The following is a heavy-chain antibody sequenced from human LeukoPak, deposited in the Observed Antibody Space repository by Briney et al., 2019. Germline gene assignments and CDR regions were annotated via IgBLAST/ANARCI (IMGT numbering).Heavy chain of an antibody. D-gene: IGHD4-17*01. J-gene: IGHJ5*02. Sequence: GGSLRLSCAASGFTFNSYAMYWVRQAPGKGLEWVSGIFGSGGSAHYADSVKGRFTISRDNSKNTLYLQMNSLRADDTAVYYCTKDPNGDYVGAFDPWGQGTLVTVSS. CDR1: GFTFNSYA. CDR3: TKDPNGDYVGAFDP. V-gene: IGHV3-23*01. CDR2: IFGSGGSA.